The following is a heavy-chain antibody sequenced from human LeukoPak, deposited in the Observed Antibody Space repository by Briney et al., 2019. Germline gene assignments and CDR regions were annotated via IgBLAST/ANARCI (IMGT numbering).Heavy chain of an antibody. CDR3: ARGGVDYYGSGTYYLMYYFDY. D-gene: IGHD3-10*01. Sequence: GGTLRLSCAASGFTFSSYGMSWVRQAPGKGLEWVSSISGSGGATYYADTVKGRFTISRDDPHNTLYLQMNSLRAEDTAVYFCARGGVDYYGSGTYYLMYYFDYWGQGALVTVSS. J-gene: IGHJ4*02. CDR1: GFTFSSYG. V-gene: IGHV3-23*01. CDR2: ISGSGGAT.